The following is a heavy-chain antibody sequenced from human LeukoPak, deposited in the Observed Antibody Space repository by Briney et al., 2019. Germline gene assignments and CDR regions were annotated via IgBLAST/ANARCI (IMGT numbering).Heavy chain of an antibody. CDR1: GYTFTGNY. CDR2: INPNSDDT. D-gene: IGHD1-26*01. CDR3: ARTPYSSGTYDY. Sequence: ASLKVSCKASGYTFTGNYLHWVRQAPGQGLEWMGWINPNSDDTNYTQKFQGRVTMTRDTSLSTAYMELSRLRSDDTAVYYCARTPYSSGTYDYWGRGTLVTVSS. V-gene: IGHV1-2*02. J-gene: IGHJ4*02.